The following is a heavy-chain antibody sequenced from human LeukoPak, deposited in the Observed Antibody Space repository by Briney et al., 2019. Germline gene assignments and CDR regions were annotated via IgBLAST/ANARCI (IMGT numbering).Heavy chain of an antibody. J-gene: IGHJ4*02. CDR2: INPNSGGT. CDR3: ARDNGYSSGWPHRGGFDY. D-gene: IGHD6-19*01. V-gene: IGHV1-2*04. CDR1: GYTFTGYY. Sequence: ASVKVSCKASGYTFTGYYMHWVRQAPGQGLEWMGWINPNSGGTNYAQKFQGWVTMTRDMSISTAYMELSRLRSDDTAVYYCARDNGYSSGWPHRGGFDYWGQGTLVTVSS.